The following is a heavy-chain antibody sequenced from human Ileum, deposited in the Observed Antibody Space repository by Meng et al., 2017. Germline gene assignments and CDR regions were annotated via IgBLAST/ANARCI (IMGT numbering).Heavy chain of an antibody. CDR3: ARTRGSGYFPYYFDF. D-gene: IGHD3-22*01. V-gene: IGHV4-38-2*01. J-gene: IGHJ4*02. CDR1: GYFISSGYY. CDR2: IHYSGNT. Sequence: SETLSLTCAVSGYFISSGYYWGWVRQPPGKGLEWIGHIHYSGNTYYNSSLKGRVTISVDTSKNQFSLKVNSVTAADTAFYYCARTRGSGYFPYYFDFWGQGTLVTVSS.